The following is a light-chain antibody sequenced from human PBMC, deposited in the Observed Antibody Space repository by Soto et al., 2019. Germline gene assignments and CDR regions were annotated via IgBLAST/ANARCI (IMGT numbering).Light chain of an antibody. Sequence: IVMTQTPLSLPVAPGEPASISCRSSQSLFDTEDGGTYLDWYLHKPGQSPQLLIYTISYRASGVPDRFSGSGSGTDFTLNISRVEAEDVGTYYCMQRLDFPFTCGQGTKLEIK. J-gene: IGKJ2*01. CDR3: MQRLDFPFT. V-gene: IGKV2-40*01. CDR1: QSLFDTEDGGTY. CDR2: TIS.